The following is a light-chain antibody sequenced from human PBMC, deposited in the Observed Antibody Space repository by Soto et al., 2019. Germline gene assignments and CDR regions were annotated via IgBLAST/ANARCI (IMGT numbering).Light chain of an antibody. CDR2: GAS. J-gene: IGKJ1*01. V-gene: IGKV3-15*01. Sequence: EIVMTQSPATLSVSPGATATLSCRASQSVSTDLAWYQQKPGQVPRVLIYGASTRATDIPARFSGSGSGTDFTLTIDSLQSEDFAVYYCQQYSNWPRTFGQGTKVEIK. CDR3: QQYSNWPRT. CDR1: QSVSTD.